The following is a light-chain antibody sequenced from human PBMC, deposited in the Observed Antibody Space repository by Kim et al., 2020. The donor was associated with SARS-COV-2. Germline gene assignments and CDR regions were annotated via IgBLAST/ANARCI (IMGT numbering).Light chain of an antibody. V-gene: IGKV1-9*01. J-gene: IGKJ2*01. CDR2: AAS. Sequence: SASLGDRVTITCRASQGISSFLAWFQQKPGKAPEHLIYAASTLQSGVPSRFSGSGSGTEYSLTITGLQPEDFATHFCQQFQSYPYTFGQGTKLEI. CDR1: QGISSF. CDR3: QQFQSYPYT.